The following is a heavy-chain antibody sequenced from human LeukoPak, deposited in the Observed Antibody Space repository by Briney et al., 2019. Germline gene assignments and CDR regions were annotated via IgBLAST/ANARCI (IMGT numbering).Heavy chain of an antibody. CDR2: LSSSGST. Sequence: SETLSLTCTVSGDSFSSYHWSWLRQPPGKALEWIGYLSSSGSTSYNPSLKSRLTISVDTSKNQFSLKLSSVTAADTAVYYCARVGRGDHTWGSYYCDHWGQGTLVPVSS. CDR1: GDSFSSYH. V-gene: IGHV4-59*13. J-gene: IGHJ4*02. D-gene: IGHD3-16*01. CDR3: ARVGRGDHTWGSYYCDH.